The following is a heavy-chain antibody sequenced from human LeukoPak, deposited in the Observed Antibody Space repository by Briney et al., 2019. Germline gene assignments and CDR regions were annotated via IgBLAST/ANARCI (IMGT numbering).Heavy chain of an antibody. CDR2: IIPILGIA. V-gene: IGHV1-69*04. Sequence: SVTVSCKASGGTFSSYAISWVRQAPGQGLEWMGRIIPILGIANYAQKFQGRVTITADKSTSTAYMELSSLRSEDTAVYYCASRVGGSSFDYWGQGTLVTVSS. J-gene: IGHJ4*02. D-gene: IGHD3-3*01. CDR1: GGTFSSYA. CDR3: ASRVGGSSFDY.